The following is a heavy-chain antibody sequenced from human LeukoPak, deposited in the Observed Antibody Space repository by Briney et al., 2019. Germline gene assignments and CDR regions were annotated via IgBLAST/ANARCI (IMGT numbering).Heavy chain of an antibody. CDR3: ARSGDAFDI. V-gene: IGHV4-59*01. Sequence: PSETLSLTCTVSGGSISSYYWSWIRQPPGKGLEWIGYIYYSGSTNYNPSLKSRVTISVDTSKNQFSLKLSSVTAADTAVYYCARSGDAFDIWAKGQWSPSLQ. CDR2: IYYSGST. J-gene: IGHJ3*02. CDR1: GGSISSYY.